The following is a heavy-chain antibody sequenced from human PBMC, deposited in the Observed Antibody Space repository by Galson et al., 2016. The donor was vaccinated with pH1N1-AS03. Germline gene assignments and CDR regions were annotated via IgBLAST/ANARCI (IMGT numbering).Heavy chain of an antibody. D-gene: IGHD6-13*01. CDR2: IDSDDDK. CDR3: ARVWGAAAGYFDY. Sequence: PALVKPTQTLTLTCSFSGFSLPSPGVCVTWDRQPPGKALEWLATIDSDDDKYYTTSLKARLTISKDTSKNQVVLTMTNMDPVDTATYYCARVWGAAAGYFDYCGPGNLVVVSS. V-gene: IGHV2-70*20. J-gene: IGHJ4*02. CDR1: GFSLPSPGVC.